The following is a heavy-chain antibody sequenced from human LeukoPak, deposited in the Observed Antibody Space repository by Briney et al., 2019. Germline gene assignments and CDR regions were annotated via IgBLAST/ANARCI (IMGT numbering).Heavy chain of an antibody. Sequence: GGSLRLSCAASGFTFSSYAMSWVRRAPGKGLEWVSYISRSGDTIYYADSVKGRFTFSRDNGDNSLYLQMNSLGDEDTAVYYCARDTWGYYAFDIWGQGTMVTVSS. CDR1: GFTFSSYA. CDR2: ISRSGDTI. V-gene: IGHV3-48*02. J-gene: IGHJ3*02. D-gene: IGHD3-22*01. CDR3: ARDTWGYYAFDI.